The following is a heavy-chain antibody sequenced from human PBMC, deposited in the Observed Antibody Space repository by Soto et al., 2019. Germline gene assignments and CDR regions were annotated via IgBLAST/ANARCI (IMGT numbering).Heavy chain of an antibody. Sequence: QVQLVQSGAEVKKPGSSVKVSCKASGDAFTNYIFDWVRQAPGQGLEWMGGIIPMFGTPKYAQTFQDRGTISADVSTATADWELTSLRFDDTAVYYCARERDQPPVGLYFDSWGEGTRVTVSS. V-gene: IGHV1-69*01. J-gene: IGHJ4*02. CDR3: ARERDQPPVGLYFDS. CDR2: IIPMFGTP. D-gene: IGHD1-26*01. CDR1: GDAFTNYI.